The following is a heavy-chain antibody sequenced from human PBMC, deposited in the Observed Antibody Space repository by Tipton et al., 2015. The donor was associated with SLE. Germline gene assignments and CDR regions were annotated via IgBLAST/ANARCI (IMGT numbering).Heavy chain of an antibody. Sequence: SLRLSCAASGFTFSSYAMHWVRQAPGKGLEWVAVISYDGSNKYYADSVKGRFTISRDNSKNTLYLQMNSLRAEDTAVYYCASIAAAGRGWFDPWGQGTMVTVSS. CDR2: ISYDGSNK. J-gene: IGHJ3*01. CDR1: GFTFSSYA. CDR3: ASIAAAGRGWFDP. V-gene: IGHV3-30-3*01. D-gene: IGHD6-13*01.